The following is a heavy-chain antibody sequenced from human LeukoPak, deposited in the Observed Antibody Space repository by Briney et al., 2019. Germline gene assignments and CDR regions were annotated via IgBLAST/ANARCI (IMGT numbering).Heavy chain of an antibody. CDR1: GFTFSSYA. Sequence: GGSLRLSCAASGFTFSSYAMHWARQAPGKGLEWVAVISYDGSNKYYADSVKGRFTISRDNSKNTLYLQMNSLRAEDTAVYYCARSDKSGIFDYWGQGTLVTVSS. V-gene: IGHV3-30-3*01. D-gene: IGHD3-10*01. CDR3: ARSDKSGIFDY. J-gene: IGHJ4*02. CDR2: ISYDGSNK.